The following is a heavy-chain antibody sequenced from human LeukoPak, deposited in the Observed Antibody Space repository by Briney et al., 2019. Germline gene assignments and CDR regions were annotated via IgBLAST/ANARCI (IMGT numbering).Heavy chain of an antibody. J-gene: IGHJ4*02. CDR1: GDSITGSSYY. CDR3: ARQYYDSTGYYYFDY. CDR2: MYYSGST. Sequence: SETLSLTCTVSGDSITGSSYYWGWIRQPPGKGLEWIGSMYYSGSTYSNSSLKSRVTISADTSKNQFSLKLKSVTAADTAVYYCARQYYDSTGYYYFDYWGQGTLVTVSS. V-gene: IGHV4-39*01. D-gene: IGHD3-22*01.